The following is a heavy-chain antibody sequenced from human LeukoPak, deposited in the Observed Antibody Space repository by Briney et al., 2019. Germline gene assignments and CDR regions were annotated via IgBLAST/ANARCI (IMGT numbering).Heavy chain of an antibody. J-gene: IGHJ4*02. D-gene: IGHD3-10*01. CDR1: GFIFDDYA. CDR3: ATTASGGHYNYFDH. CDR2: ISLNGGTK. V-gene: IGHV3-9*01. Sequence: QPGRSLRLSCAASGFIFDDYAMHWVRQAPGKGLEWVSGISLNGGTKGYADSVKGRFTISRDNSKNTLYLQMNSLRAEDTAVYYCATTASGGHYNYFDHWGQGTLVTVSS.